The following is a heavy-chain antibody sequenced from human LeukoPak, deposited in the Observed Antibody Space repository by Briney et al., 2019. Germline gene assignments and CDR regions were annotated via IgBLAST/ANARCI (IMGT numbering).Heavy chain of an antibody. D-gene: IGHD5-12*01. CDR3: ARDIGNSGFNLDY. CDR1: GFTFSTHG. CDR2: IWHDGGRK. J-gene: IGHJ4*02. V-gene: IGHV3-33*01. Sequence: GGSPRLSCVVSGFTFSTHGFHWVRQAPGKGLEWVSVIWHDGGRKEYADSVRGRFTISRDNSNLYLQMNTLRAEDTAIYYCARDIGNSGFNLDYWGQGTPVTVSS.